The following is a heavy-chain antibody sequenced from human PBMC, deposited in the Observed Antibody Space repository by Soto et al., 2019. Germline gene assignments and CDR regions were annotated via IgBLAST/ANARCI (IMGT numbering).Heavy chain of an antibody. D-gene: IGHD1-26*01. CDR2: IYHSGTT. Sequence: SETLSLTCAVSGGSISSGDYSWSWIRQPPGKGLEWIGYIYHSGTTYYNPSLKSRVTMSVDTSKNQFSLKLSSVTAADTAVYYWARGSGSYYLDAFDIWGQGTMVTAS. V-gene: IGHV4-30-2*05. CDR3: ARGSGSYYLDAFDI. CDR1: GGSISSGDYS. J-gene: IGHJ3*02.